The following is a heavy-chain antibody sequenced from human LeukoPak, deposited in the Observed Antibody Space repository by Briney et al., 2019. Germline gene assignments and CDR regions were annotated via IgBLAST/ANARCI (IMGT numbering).Heavy chain of an antibody. V-gene: IGHV4-59*08. Sequence: SETLSLTCTVSGGSLSSYYWSWIRQPPGKGLEWSGYIYYSGRTNYNPSLTSRVTISVDTSKNQFSLKLSSVTAADTAVYYCARQQDTDYYFDYWGQGTLVTVSS. D-gene: IGHD4-17*01. CDR1: GGSLSSYY. CDR2: IYYSGRT. J-gene: IGHJ4*02. CDR3: ARQQDTDYYFDY.